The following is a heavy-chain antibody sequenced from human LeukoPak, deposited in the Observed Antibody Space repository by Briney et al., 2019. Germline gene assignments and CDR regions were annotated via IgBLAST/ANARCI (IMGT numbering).Heavy chain of an antibody. J-gene: IGHJ6*03. V-gene: IGHV4-4*07. CDR3: ARDSNDFWSGYPFYYYYMDV. CDR1: GGSISSYY. CDR2: IYTSGST. Sequence: SETLSLTCTVSGGSISSYYWSWIRQPAGKGLEWIGRIYTSGSTNYNPSLKSRVTMSVDTSKNQFSLKLSSVTAADTAVYYCARDSNDFWSGYPFYYYYMDVWGKGTTVTVSS. D-gene: IGHD3-3*01.